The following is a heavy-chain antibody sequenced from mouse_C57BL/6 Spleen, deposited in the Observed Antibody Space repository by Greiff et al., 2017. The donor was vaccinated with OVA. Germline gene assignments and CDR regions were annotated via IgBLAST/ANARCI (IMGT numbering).Heavy chain of an antibody. D-gene: IGHD1-1*01. Sequence: VQGVESGPGLVQPSQCLSISCTVSGFSLTSYGVHWVRQSPGKGLEWLGVIWSGGSTDYNAAFISSLSISKDNSKSQVFFKMNRLQADDTAVYYCASEGDYYGSSLAWFADWGKGTLVTVSA. J-gene: IGHJ3*01. CDR1: GFSLTSYG. CDR3: ASEGDYYGSSLAWFAD. CDR2: IWSGGST. V-gene: IGHV2-2*01.